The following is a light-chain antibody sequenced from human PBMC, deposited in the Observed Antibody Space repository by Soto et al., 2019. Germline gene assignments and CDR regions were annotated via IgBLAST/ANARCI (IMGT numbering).Light chain of an antibody. CDR3: SSYTSSSTLL. CDR1: SSDVGGYNY. Sequence: QSALTQPVSVSGSPGQSITISCTGTSSDVGGYNYVSWYQQYPGKAPKLMIYDVSNRPSGVSNRFSGSKSGNTASLTISGLQAEDEADYFCSSYTSSSTLLFGGGTKLTVL. CDR2: DVS. J-gene: IGLJ2*01. V-gene: IGLV2-14*01.